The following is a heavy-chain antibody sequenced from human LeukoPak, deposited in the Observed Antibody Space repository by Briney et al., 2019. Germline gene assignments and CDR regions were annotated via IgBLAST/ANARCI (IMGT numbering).Heavy chain of an antibody. J-gene: IGHJ4*02. Sequence: TGGSLRLSCAASGFTFSSYSMNWVRQAPGKGLEWVSYISSSSSTIYYADSVKGRFTISRDNAKNSLYLQMNSLRAEDTAVYYCARDNSGYSYGPLNDYWGQGTLVTVSS. CDR2: ISSSSSTI. D-gene: IGHD5-18*01. CDR3: ARDNSGYSYGPLNDY. V-gene: IGHV3-48*01. CDR1: GFTFSSYS.